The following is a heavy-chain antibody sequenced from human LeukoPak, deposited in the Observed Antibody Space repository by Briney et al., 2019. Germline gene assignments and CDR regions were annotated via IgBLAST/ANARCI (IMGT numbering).Heavy chain of an antibody. Sequence: PGRSLRLSCAASGFTFSDYYMSWIRQARGKWLEWVSYVRMSGSTIYYAESVEGRFTISRDNAKTSLYLQMNSLRAEDTAVYYRAREDGSGLYNWFDPWGQGTLVTVSS. J-gene: IGHJ5*02. V-gene: IGHV3-11*01. CDR1: GFTFSDYY. D-gene: IGHD6-19*01. CDR3: AREDGSGLYNWFDP. CDR2: VRMSGSTI.